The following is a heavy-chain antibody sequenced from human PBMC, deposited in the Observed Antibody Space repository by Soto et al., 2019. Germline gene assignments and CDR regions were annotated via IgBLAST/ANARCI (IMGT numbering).Heavy chain of an antibody. CDR1: GFTFSSYA. J-gene: IGHJ3*02. D-gene: IGHD6-19*01. Sequence: GGSLRLSCAASGFTFSSYAMSWVRQAPGKGLEWVSAISGSGGSTYYADSVKGRFTNSRDNSKNTLYLQMNSLRAEDTAVYYCAKGSTEYSSGWYGAFDIWGQGTMVTVSS. V-gene: IGHV3-23*01. CDR2: ISGSGGST. CDR3: AKGSTEYSSGWYGAFDI.